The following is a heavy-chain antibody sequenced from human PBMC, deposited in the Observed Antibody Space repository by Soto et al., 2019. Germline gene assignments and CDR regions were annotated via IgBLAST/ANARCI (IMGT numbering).Heavy chain of an antibody. J-gene: IGHJ4*02. CDR3: ARGPMVRGVIISGLYFDY. Sequence: EVQLVESGGGLVQPGGSLRLSCAASGFTFSSYSMNWVRQAPGKGLEWVSYISSSSSTIYYADSVKGRFTISRDNAKNSLYLQMNSLRDEDTAVYYCARGPMVRGVIISGLYFDYWGQGTLVTVSS. CDR1: GFTFSSYS. V-gene: IGHV3-48*02. CDR2: ISSSSSTI. D-gene: IGHD3-10*01.